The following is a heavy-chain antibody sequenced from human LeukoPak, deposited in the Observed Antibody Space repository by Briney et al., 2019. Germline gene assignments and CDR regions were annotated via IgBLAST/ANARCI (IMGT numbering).Heavy chain of an antibody. D-gene: IGHD6-13*01. Sequence: GGSLRLSCAASGFTFSSYGMHWVRQAPGKGLEWVAVISYDGSNKYYADSVKGRFTISRDNSKNTLYLQMNSLRAEDTAVYYCAKVDIAAAGTFDYWGQGTLVTVSS. J-gene: IGHJ4*02. CDR3: AKVDIAAAGTFDY. V-gene: IGHV3-30*18. CDR2: ISYDGSNK. CDR1: GFTFSSYG.